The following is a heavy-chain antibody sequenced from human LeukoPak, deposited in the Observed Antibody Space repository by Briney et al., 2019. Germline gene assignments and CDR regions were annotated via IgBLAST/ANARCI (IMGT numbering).Heavy chain of an antibody. CDR1: GVTVSSNY. CDR2: IYSGGST. D-gene: IGHD6-19*01. V-gene: IGHV3-53*01. Sequence: GGSLRLSCAASGVTVSSNYMSWVRQAPGKGLEWGSVIYSGGSTYYADSVKGRFTISRDNSKNTLYLQMTSLRAEDTAVYYCARVGYSSGWSNWFEPWGQGTLVTVSS. J-gene: IGHJ5*02. CDR3: ARVGYSSGWSNWFEP.